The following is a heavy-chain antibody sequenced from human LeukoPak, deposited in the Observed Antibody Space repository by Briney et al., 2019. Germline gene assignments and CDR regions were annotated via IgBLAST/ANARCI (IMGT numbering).Heavy chain of an antibody. CDR3: VRFPHDAGGDH. V-gene: IGHV4-30-4*01. CDR1: GGSISSGDYY. J-gene: IGHJ4*02. CDR2: IYYSGST. D-gene: IGHD1-1*01. Sequence: PSETLSLTCTVSGGSISSGDYYWSWIRQPPGKGLEWIGYIYYSGSTYYTPSLKSRVTISVDTSKNQFSLKLSSVEAADTAVYYCVRFPHDAGGDHWGQGTLVTVSS.